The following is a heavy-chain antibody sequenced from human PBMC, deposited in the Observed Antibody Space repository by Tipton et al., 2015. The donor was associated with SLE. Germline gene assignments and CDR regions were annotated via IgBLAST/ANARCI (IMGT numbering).Heavy chain of an antibody. D-gene: IGHD3-3*01. V-gene: IGHV3-53*04. CDR2: IYGGVDT. CDR1: GFSVSTNF. CDR3: ARLEDPFGIFGVPKGWFDP. Sequence: SLRLSCAASGFSVSTNFMSWVRQAPGKGLEWVSLIYGGVDTYYADSVKGPFTVPSHSSRKTLSLQMNRLRTEDPAVYYCARLEDPFGIFGVPKGWFDPWGQGTLVTVSS. J-gene: IGHJ5*02.